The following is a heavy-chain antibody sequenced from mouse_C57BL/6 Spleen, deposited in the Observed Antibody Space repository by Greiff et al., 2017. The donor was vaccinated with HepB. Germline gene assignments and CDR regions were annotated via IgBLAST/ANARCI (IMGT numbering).Heavy chain of an antibody. CDR2: FYPGSGSI. CDR3: ARHEDGGVVADWYFDV. J-gene: IGHJ1*03. CDR1: GYTFTEYT. D-gene: IGHD1-1*01. V-gene: IGHV1-62-2*01. Sequence: QVQLQLSGAELVKPGASVKLSCKASGYTFTEYTIHWVKQRSGQGLEWIGWFYPGSGSIKYNEKFKDKATLTADKSSSTVYMELSRLTSEDSAVSFCARHEDGGVVADWYFDVWGTGTTVTVSS.